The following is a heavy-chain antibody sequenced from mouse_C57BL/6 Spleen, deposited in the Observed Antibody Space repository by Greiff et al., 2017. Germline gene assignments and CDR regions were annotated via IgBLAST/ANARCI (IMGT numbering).Heavy chain of an antibody. CDR3: ARHADYYAMDY. J-gene: IGHJ4*01. Sequence: EVMLVESGGGLVKPGGSLKLSCAASGFTFSSYTMSWVRQTPEKRLEWVATISGGGGNTYYPDSVKGRFTISRDNAKNTLYLQMSSLRSEDTALYYCARHADYYAMDYWGQGTSVTVSS. CDR2: ISGGGGNT. V-gene: IGHV5-9*01. CDR1: GFTFSSYT.